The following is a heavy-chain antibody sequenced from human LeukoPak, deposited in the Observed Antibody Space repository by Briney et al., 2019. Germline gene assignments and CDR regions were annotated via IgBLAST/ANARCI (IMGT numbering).Heavy chain of an antibody. CDR3: ARAGGSGSYYEREYYFDY. CDR2: IYYSGST. CDR1: GGSISSYY. V-gene: IGHV4-59*01. J-gene: IGHJ4*02. Sequence: SETLSLTCTVSGGSISSYYWSWIRQPPGTGLEWIGYIYYSGSTNYNPSLKSRVSISVDTSKNQFSLKLSSVTAADTAVYYCARAGGSGSYYEREYYFDYWGQGTLVTVSS. D-gene: IGHD3-10*01.